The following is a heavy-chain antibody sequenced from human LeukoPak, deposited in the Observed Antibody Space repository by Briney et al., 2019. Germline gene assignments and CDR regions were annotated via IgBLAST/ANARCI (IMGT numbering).Heavy chain of an antibody. CDR1: GFSFSDYG. Sequence: GGSLRLSCAASGFSFSDYGMHWVRQAPGKGLEWVAVMWYDGSNKHYADSVKGRFTISRDNSKNTLYLQMNSLRAEDTAVYYCARDRSSGWFDPWGQGTLVTVSS. V-gene: IGHV3-33*01. J-gene: IGHJ5*02. D-gene: IGHD6-6*01. CDR2: MWYDGSNK. CDR3: ARDRSSGWFDP.